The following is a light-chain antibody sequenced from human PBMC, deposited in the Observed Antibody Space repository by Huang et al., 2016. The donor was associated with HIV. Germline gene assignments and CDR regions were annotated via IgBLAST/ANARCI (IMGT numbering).Light chain of an antibody. V-gene: IGKV3-15*01. J-gene: IGKJ5*01. CDR2: GAS. CDR1: HSVSSN. Sequence: ERVMTQSPATLSVAPGERVTLSCRASHSVSSNLAWYQQKPGQAPRRLIHGASTRATGSPARVSGSGSGTEFTLAISILQSEDAGVYFCQQYDNWPLTFGQGTRLEIK. CDR3: QQYDNWPLT.